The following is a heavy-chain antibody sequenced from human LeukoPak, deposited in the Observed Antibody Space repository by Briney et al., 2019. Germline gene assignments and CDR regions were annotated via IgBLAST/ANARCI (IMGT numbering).Heavy chain of an antibody. CDR2: ISSSSSYI. Sequence: GGSLRLSCAASGFTFSSYSMIWVRQAPGKGLEWVSSISSSSSYIYYADSVKGRFTISRDNAKNSLYLQMNSLRAEDTAVYYCARRGYSGYDSWFDPWGQGTLVTVSS. CDR1: GFTFSSYS. CDR3: ARRGYSGYDSWFDP. V-gene: IGHV3-21*01. J-gene: IGHJ5*02. D-gene: IGHD5-12*01.